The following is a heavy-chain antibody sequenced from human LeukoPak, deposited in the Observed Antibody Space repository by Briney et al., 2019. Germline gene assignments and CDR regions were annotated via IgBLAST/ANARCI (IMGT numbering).Heavy chain of an antibody. CDR2: ISSTSIYI. CDR3: VKDIHDRGYPDY. J-gene: IGHJ4*02. V-gene: IGHV3-21*04. Sequence: GGSLRLSCAASGFTFSSYSMSWVRQAPGKGLERVSSISSTSIYIYYVDSVKGRFTISRDNSKNSLYLQMNSVRTEDSALYYCVKDIHDRGYPDYWGQGTLVTVSS. CDR1: GFTFSSYS. D-gene: IGHD3-22*01.